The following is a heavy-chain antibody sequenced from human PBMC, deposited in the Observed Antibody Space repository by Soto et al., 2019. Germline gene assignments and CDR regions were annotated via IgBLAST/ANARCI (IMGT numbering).Heavy chain of an antibody. J-gene: IGHJ3*01. CDR1: GDSVSSGFYY. V-gene: IGHV4-61*01. CDR2: IYYSGST. D-gene: IGHD3-10*01. Sequence: SETLSLTCSVSGDSVSSGFYYWTWIRQSPVKGLEWIGNIYYSGSTEYNPSLTSRVTISFDMSKNQLSLTLTSVTAADSAVYFGPSPRAPPSGVFEGGGQGTAVTAS. CDR3: PSPRAPPSGVFEG.